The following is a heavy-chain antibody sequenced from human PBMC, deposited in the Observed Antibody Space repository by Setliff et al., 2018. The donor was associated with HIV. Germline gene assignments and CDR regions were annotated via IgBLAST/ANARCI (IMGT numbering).Heavy chain of an antibody. J-gene: IGHJ6*03. D-gene: IGHD2-2*01. CDR2: IYYSGST. Sequence: SVTLSLTCTVSRGSISSYYWSWIRQPPGKGLEWIGYIYYSGSTNYNPSLKSRVTISVDTSKNQFSLKPSPVTAANTAVYYCARGRRSTSSYYYYYYMDVWGKGTTVTVSS. V-gene: IGHV4-59*01. CDR3: ARGRRSTSSYYYYYYMDV. CDR1: RGSISSYY.